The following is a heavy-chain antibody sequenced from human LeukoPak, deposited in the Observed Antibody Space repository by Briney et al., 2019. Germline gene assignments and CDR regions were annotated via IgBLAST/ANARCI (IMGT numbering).Heavy chain of an antibody. Sequence: GGSLRLSCAASGFTVSSNYMSWVRQAPGKGLEWVSVIYSGGSTYYADSVKGRFTISRDNSKNTLYLQMNSLRAEDTAVYYCARVLAAAARADYWGQGTLVTVSS. D-gene: IGHD6-13*01. J-gene: IGHJ4*02. V-gene: IGHV3-53*01. CDR1: GFTVSSNY. CDR2: IYSGGST. CDR3: ARVLAAAARADY.